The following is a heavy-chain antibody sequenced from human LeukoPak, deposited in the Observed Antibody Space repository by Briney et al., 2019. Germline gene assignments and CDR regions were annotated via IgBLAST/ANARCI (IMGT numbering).Heavy chain of an antibody. Sequence: GGSLRLSCAASGFTFSSYAMSWVRQAPGKGLEWVSAISGSGSTYYADSVKGRFTISRDNSKNTLYLQMNSLRAEDTAVYYCARGTTVTSLIYFDYWGQGTLVTVSS. CDR3: ARGTTVTSLIYFDY. J-gene: IGHJ4*02. V-gene: IGHV3-23*01. D-gene: IGHD4-11*01. CDR1: GFTFSSYA. CDR2: ISGSGST.